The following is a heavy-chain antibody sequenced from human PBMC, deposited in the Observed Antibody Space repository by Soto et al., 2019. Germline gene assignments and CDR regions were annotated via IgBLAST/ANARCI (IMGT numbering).Heavy chain of an antibody. Sequence: GWSLRLSCNASGFTVSSTYMSLVRQAPGMGLEWVAVIESGGSTHYADSVKGRFTISRDIPKNMIYLQLHTLRAEDTAVYYCAKDLGPLRLLNYYFYGLDVWGKGTKVTVSS. CDR2: IESGGST. V-gene: IGHV3-53*01. D-gene: IGHD2-15*01. J-gene: IGHJ6*04. CDR3: AKDLGPLRLLNYYFYGLDV. CDR1: GFTVSSTY.